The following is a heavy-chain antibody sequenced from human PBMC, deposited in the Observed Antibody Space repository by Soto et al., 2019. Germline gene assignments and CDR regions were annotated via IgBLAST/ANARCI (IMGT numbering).Heavy chain of an antibody. CDR3: ARAKLDPYYYDSSGYYLLGGRAFDI. CDR2: INPSGGST. J-gene: IGHJ3*02. Sequence: SVKVSCKASGYTFTNYYIHWVRQAPGQGLEWMGIINPSGGSTSYAQKFQGRVTVTRDTSTNTVYMELSSLRSEDTAVYYCARAKLDPYYYDSSGYYLLGGRAFDIWGQGTMVTVS. CDR1: GYTFTNYY. V-gene: IGHV1-46*01. D-gene: IGHD3-22*01.